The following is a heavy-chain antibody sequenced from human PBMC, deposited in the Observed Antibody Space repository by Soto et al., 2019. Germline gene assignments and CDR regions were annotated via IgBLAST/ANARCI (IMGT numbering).Heavy chain of an antibody. CDR1: GFTFSNAG. J-gene: IGHJ4*02. CDR2: IKSRIDGGTT. CDR3: TTDPFFLLLGPKFDY. D-gene: IGHD2-21*01. Sequence: EVQLVESGGDLVKPGESLKLSCAASGFTFSNAGMSWVRQAPGKGLEWVGHIKSRIDGGTTHYAAPVKGRFTVSRDDSRNTLYLQMHSLKTEDTAVYYCTTDPFFLLLGPKFDYWGQGTLVTVSS. V-gene: IGHV3-15*01.